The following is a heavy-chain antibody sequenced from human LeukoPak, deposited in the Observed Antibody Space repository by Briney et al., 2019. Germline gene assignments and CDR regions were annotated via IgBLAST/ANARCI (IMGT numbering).Heavy chain of an antibody. Sequence: GGSLRLSCAASGFTFSSYAMSWVRQAPGKGLEWVSAISGSGGSTYYADSVRGRFTISRDNSKNTLYLQMNSLRAEDTAVYYCAKQNPIYYYDSSGYYYYFDYWGQGTLVTVSS. CDR2: ISGSGGST. V-gene: IGHV3-23*01. CDR1: GFTFSSYA. J-gene: IGHJ4*02. CDR3: AKQNPIYYYDSSGYYYYFDY. D-gene: IGHD3-22*01.